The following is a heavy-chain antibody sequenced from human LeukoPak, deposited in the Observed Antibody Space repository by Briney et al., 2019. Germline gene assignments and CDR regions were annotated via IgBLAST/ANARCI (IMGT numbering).Heavy chain of an antibody. D-gene: IGHD2-2*01. V-gene: IGHV1-69*13. CDR1: GGTFSSYA. CDR3: ARDEGYCSSTSCFLLDV. Sequence: SVKVSCKASGGTFSSYAISWVRQAPGQGLEWMGGIIPIFGTANYAQKFQGRVTITADESTSTAYTELSSLRSEDTAVYYCARDEGYCSSTSCFLLDVWGKGTTVTVSS. J-gene: IGHJ6*04. CDR2: IIPIFGTA.